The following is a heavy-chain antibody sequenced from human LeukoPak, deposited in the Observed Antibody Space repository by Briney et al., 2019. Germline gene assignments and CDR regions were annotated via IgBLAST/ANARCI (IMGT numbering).Heavy chain of an antibody. CDR1: GFTFSSYG. CDR3: ARDVTPFI. Sequence: GGTLRLSCAASGFTFSSYGLSWVRQAPGKGLEWVSFIYSDNTHYSDSVKGRFTISRDNSKNTLYLQMNSLRAEDTAVYYCARDVTPFIWGQGTLVTVSS. J-gene: IGHJ4*02. D-gene: IGHD2-15*01. CDR2: IYSDNT. V-gene: IGHV3-53*01.